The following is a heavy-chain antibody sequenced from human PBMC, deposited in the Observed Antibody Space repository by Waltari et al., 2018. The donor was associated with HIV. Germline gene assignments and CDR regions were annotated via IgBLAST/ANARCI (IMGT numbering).Heavy chain of an antibody. CDR1: GFTFSSYW. V-gene: IGHV3-74*01. Sequence: EVQVVESGGGLVQPGGTLRLSCAASGFTFSSYWMQWVRQVPGKGLEWVSRINTDGSSTSYADSVEGRCTISRDNAKNTLFLQLYSLRAEDTAVYYCATSVESYDFWSGAYYFDYWGQGTLVTVSS. D-gene: IGHD3-3*01. CDR3: ATSVESYDFWSGAYYFDY. J-gene: IGHJ4*02. CDR2: INTDGSST.